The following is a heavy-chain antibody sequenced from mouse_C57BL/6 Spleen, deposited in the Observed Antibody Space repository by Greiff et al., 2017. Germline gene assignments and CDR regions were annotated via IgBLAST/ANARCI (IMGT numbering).Heavy chain of an antibody. CDR2: IDPNSGGT. J-gene: IGHJ1*03. CDR1: GYTFTSYW. D-gene: IGHD1-1*01. V-gene: IGHV1-72*01. CDR3: GREGVLRSYWYFDV. Sequence: QVQLKQPGAELVKPGASVKLSCKASGYTFTSYWMHWVKQRPGRGLEWIGRIDPNSGGTKYNEKFKSKATLTVDKPSSTAYMQLSSLTSEDSAVYYCGREGVLRSYWYFDVWGTGTTVTVSS.